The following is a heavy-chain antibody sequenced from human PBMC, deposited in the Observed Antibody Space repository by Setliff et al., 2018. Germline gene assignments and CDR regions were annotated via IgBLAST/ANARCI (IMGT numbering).Heavy chain of an antibody. CDR2: ISPHNGNT. CDR3: SRLVRFCTRTSCQRLSGGEF. CDR1: GYTFTDFG. D-gene: IGHD2-8*01. J-gene: IGHJ4*02. V-gene: IGHV1-18*01. Sequence: VASVKVSCKASGYTFTDFGVSWVRQAPGQGLEWVGWISPHNGNTYYAPKFQGTVLMTADTSTSTAYMELRSLRSDDTAVYYCSRLVRFCTRTSCQRLSGGEFWGQGTLVTVSS.